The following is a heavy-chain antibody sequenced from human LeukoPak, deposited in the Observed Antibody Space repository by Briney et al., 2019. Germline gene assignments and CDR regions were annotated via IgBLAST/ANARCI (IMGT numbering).Heavy chain of an antibody. CDR2: ISGSGGRT. CDR1: GFTFSRYG. D-gene: IGHD1-26*01. Sequence: GGSLRLSCAASGFTFSRYGMSWVRQAPGKGLEWVSAISGSGGRTYYADSVKGRFTISRDNAKNSLYLQMNSLRAEDTAVYYCARDPYSGSYGDSYYYYMDVWGKGTTVTISS. CDR3: ARDPYSGSYGDSYYYYMDV. V-gene: IGHV3-23*01. J-gene: IGHJ6*03.